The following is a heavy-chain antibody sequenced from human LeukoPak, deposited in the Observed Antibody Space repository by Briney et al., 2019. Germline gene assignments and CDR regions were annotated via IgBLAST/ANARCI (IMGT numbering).Heavy chain of an antibody. CDR3: ARGGDIVATLPEFDY. J-gene: IGHJ4*02. D-gene: IGHD5-12*01. CDR1: GYSFTSYW. V-gene: IGHV5-10-1*01. CDR2: IDPSDSYT. Sequence: GESLRISCKGSGYSFTSYWISWVRQMPGKGLEWMGRIDPSDSYTNYSPSFQGHVTISADKSISTAYPQWSSLKASDTAMYYCARGGDIVATLPEFDYWGQGTLVTVSS.